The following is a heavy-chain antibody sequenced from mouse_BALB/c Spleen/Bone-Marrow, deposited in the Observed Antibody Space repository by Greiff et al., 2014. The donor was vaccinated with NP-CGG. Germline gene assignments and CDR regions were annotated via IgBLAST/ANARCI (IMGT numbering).Heavy chain of an antibody. Sequence: VQLQQSGPELVKPGASVKISCKTSGYTFTEYTMHWVKQSHGKSLEWIGSINPNNGGINYNQKFKGKATLTVDKSSSTAYMELRSLISEDSAVYYCARGDGYYVYAMDYWGQGTSVTVSS. CDR3: ARGDGYYVYAMDY. V-gene: IGHV1-18*01. J-gene: IGHJ4*01. CDR2: INPNNGGI. CDR1: GYTFTEYT. D-gene: IGHD2-3*01.